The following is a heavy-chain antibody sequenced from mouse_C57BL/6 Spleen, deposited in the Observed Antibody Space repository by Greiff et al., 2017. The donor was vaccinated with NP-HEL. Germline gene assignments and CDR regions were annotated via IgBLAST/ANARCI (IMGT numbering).Heavy chain of an antibody. V-gene: IGHV1-66*01. CDR1: GYSFTSYY. J-gene: IGHJ4*01. CDR3: ARGLYGNYYAMDY. D-gene: IGHD2-1*01. Sequence: VQLQQSGPELVKPGASVKISCKASGYSFTSYYIHWVKQRPGQGLEWIGWIYPGSGNTKYNEKFKGKATLTADTSSSTAYMQLSSLTSEDSAVYYCARGLYGNYYAMDYWGQGTSVTVAS. CDR2: IYPGSGNT.